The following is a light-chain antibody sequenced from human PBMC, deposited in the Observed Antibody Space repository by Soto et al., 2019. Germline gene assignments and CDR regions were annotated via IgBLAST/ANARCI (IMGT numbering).Light chain of an antibody. Sequence: VVLTQSPATLSLSPGDRATLSCRASRHVYINALGWYQQKPGRTPTLLIYGASTRATDIPDRFSATGSGTDFSLTISGVEPEDSAVYYCQQYGASPFTFGPGTKVDIK. J-gene: IGKJ3*01. V-gene: IGKV3-20*01. CDR2: GAS. CDR1: RHVYINA. CDR3: QQYGASPFT.